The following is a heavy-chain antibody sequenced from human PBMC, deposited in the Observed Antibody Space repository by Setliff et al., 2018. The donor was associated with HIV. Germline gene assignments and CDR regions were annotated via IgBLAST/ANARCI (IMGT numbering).Heavy chain of an antibody. CDR1: GFTLRSYG. Sequence: PGGSLRLSCAASGFTLRSYGMHWVRQAPGKGLEWVTVLWFDGIRKYYADSVKGRFTISRDDSKNTVYLQMNSLRAEDTAVYYCAREEILWFGERGPAQYWGQGTLVTVSS. V-gene: IGHV3-33*01. CDR2: LWFDGIRK. D-gene: IGHD3-10*01. J-gene: IGHJ4*02. CDR3: AREEILWFGERGPAQY.